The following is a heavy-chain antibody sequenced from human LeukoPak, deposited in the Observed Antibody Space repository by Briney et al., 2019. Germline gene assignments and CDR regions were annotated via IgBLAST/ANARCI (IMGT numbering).Heavy chain of an antibody. CDR2: ISSSGTYT. V-gene: IGHV3-21*01. CDR1: GFTFYTYS. D-gene: IGHD3-22*01. CDR3: ARNFHRRLYDSSGYYPY. Sequence: PGGSLRLSCAASGFTFYTYSMNWVRQAPGKGLEWVSSISSSGTYTYYADSVKGRFTISRDNAKNSLYLQMNSLRAEDTAVYYCARNFHRRLYDSSGYYPYWGQGTLVTVSS. J-gene: IGHJ4*02.